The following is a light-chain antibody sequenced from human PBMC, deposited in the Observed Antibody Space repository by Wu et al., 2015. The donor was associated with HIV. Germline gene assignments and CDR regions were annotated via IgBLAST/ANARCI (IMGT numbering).Light chain of an antibody. V-gene: IGKV3-20*01. CDR2: GTS. J-gene: IGKJ2*01. CDR1: QSISSRY. Sequence: EIVLTQSPGTLSLSPGERATLSCRASQSISSRYLAWYQQKPGQGPRLLIYGTSSRATGTPDRFSGSGSGTDFTLTISRLETEDFAVYYCQQYGDSPLYTFGQGTKLEIK. CDR3: QQYGDSPLYT.